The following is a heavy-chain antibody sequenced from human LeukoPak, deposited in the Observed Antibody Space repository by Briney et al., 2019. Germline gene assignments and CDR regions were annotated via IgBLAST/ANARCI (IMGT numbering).Heavy chain of an antibody. CDR1: GGSISSYY. D-gene: IGHD2-15*01. V-gene: IGHV4-59*08. CDR3: ARRGNCGGGSCFSPGNWFDP. Sequence: PSETLSLTCNVSGGSISSYYWSWIRQPPGKGLEWIGYIYYSGSTNYNPSLKSRVTISEDTSKSQVSLKLTSVTAADTAVYYCARRGNCGGGSCFSPGNWFDPWGQGTLVTVSS. CDR2: IYYSGST. J-gene: IGHJ5*02.